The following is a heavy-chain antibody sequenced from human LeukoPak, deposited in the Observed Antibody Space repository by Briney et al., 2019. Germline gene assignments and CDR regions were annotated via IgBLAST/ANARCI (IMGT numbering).Heavy chain of an antibody. D-gene: IGHD4-11*01. Sequence: PSETLSLTCSVSGDSLSTYYWSWIRQPPGKGLEWVGYIYFSGSTNYNPSLKSRVTISVDTSKNQFSLRLSSVTAADTAVYYCARTYSNPHGMDVWGQGTTVTVSS. CDR1: GDSLSTYY. CDR2: IYFSGST. V-gene: IGHV4-59*01. CDR3: ARTYSNPHGMDV. J-gene: IGHJ6*02.